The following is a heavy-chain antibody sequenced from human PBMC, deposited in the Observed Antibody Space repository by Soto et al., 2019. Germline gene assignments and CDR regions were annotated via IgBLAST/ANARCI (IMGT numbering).Heavy chain of an antibody. Sequence: DVQLVESGGGLIQPGESLRLSCAAFGLTVSGKKYLAWVRQAPGKGLEWVSALYDVDGTYYAESVKGRFTTARDSSKTTVYLQMNNLRPDDTAVYYCATWHLREHAYDIWGQGTTVTVAS. V-gene: IGHV3-53*01. CDR2: LYDVDGT. CDR1: GLTVSGKKY. J-gene: IGHJ3*02. CDR3: ATWHLREHAYDI. D-gene: IGHD4-17*01.